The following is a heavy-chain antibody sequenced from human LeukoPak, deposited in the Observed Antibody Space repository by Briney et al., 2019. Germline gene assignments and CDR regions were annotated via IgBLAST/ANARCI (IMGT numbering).Heavy chain of an antibody. D-gene: IGHD2-2*01. V-gene: IGHV4-39*01. Sequence: SETLSLTCTVSSGSISSSSYYWGWIRQPPGKGLEWIGTIHYSGSTYYNPSLKSRVTISVDTSKNQFSLKLSSVTAADTAVYYCARHPQCSTSSCSFYGFDYWGQGTLVTVSS. CDR2: IHYSGST. CDR1: SGSISSSSYY. CDR3: ARHPQCSTSSCSFYGFDY. J-gene: IGHJ4*02.